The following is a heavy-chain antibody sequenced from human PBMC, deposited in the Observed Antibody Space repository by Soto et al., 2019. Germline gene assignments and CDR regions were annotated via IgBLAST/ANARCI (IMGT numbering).Heavy chain of an antibody. V-gene: IGHV1-58*02. Sequence: SVKVSCKASGFDFGSFGIQFLRQTRGRGLEWIGWIVVASGRTNYARQFQGRVAFSRDMSSTTAYMDLYDLKSDDTAVYFCSADHPHTAIGWPVWGQGTTGTVS. CDR3: SADHPHTAIGWPV. J-gene: IGHJ6*02. CDR2: IVVASGRT. CDR1: GFDFGSFG.